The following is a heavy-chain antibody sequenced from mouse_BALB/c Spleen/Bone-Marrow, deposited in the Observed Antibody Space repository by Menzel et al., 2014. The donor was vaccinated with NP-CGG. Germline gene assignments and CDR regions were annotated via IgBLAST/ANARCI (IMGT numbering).Heavy chain of an antibody. V-gene: IGHV14-3*02. D-gene: IGHD1-1*01. J-gene: IGHJ3*01. CDR2: IDPANGNT. CDR3: ASYYYGSSSFAY. CDR1: GFNIKDPY. Sequence: VQLQQSGAELVKPGASVELSCTASGFNIKDPYMHWVKQRPEQGLEWIGRIDPANGNTKYDPKFQGKATITADTSSNTAYLQLSSLTSEDTAVYYCASYYYGSSSFAYWGQGTLVTVSA.